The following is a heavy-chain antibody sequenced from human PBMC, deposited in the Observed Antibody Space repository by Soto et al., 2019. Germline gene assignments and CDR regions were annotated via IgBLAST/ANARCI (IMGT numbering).Heavy chain of an antibody. J-gene: IGHJ5*02. CDR3: ARHSVSYYRMYNWFDP. CDR1: GGSISRYY. V-gene: IGHV4-59*08. CDR2: IYYSGST. Sequence: QVQLQASGPGLVKPSETLSLTCTVSGGSISRYYWSWIRQPPGKGLEWIGYIYYSGSTNYNPSLKIPVTIPVATSKYQVSLKLSSVTAADTAVYYCARHSVSYYRMYNWFDPWGQGTLVTVSS. D-gene: IGHD3-10*01.